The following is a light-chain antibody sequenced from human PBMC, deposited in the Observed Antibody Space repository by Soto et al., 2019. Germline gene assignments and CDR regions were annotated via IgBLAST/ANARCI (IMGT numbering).Light chain of an antibody. J-gene: IGKJ1*01. CDR1: QSISTW. V-gene: IGKV1-5*03. Sequence: DIHMTRSPSTLSGSVGDRFPITCRASQSISTWLAWHQQKPGKAPKLLISKASSLESGVPSRFSGSGSGTEFTLTISSLQPDDFATYYCQQYNSYVWTFGQGTKVDIK. CDR3: QQYNSYVWT. CDR2: KAS.